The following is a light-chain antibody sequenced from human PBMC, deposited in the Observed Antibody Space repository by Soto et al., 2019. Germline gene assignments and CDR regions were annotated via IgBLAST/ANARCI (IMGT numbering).Light chain of an antibody. J-gene: IGKJ5*01. CDR1: QGVGMDY. CDR3: HQYATAPIT. CDR2: NAS. V-gene: IGKV3-20*01. Sequence: ENVLTQSPDTLSLSPGERATLSCRASQGVGMDYLAWFQQKPGQAPRLLIWNASNRASGIPDRFSGSGSGTDFTLTISRLEPEDFAVYYCHQYATAPITFDQGTRLEIE.